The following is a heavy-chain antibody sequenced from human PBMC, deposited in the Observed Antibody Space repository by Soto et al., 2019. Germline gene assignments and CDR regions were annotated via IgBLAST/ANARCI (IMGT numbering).Heavy chain of an antibody. CDR2: IYYSGST. D-gene: IGHD3-22*01. V-gene: IGHV4-31*03. CDR3: ARSPSEDYYYDSSGYSFDY. Sequence: SETLSLTCTVSGGSISSGGYYWSWIRQHPGKGLEWIGYIYYSGSTYYNPSLKSRVTISVDTSKNQFSLKLSSVTAADTAVYYCARSPSEDYYYDSSGYSFDYWGQGTLVTVS. CDR1: GGSISSGGYY. J-gene: IGHJ4*02.